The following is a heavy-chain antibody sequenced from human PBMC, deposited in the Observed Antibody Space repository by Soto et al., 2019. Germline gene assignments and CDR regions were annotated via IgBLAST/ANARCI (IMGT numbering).Heavy chain of an antibody. CDR2: ISYDSKTK. D-gene: IGHD3-22*01. J-gene: IGHJ4*02. V-gene: IGHV3-30*03. CDR3: AIGIFSPLSSGEGC. CDR1: GFIFNHYG. Sequence: QVQLVESGGGVVQPGTSLRLSCVASGFIFNHYGMHWVRQAPGKGLEWVAVISYDSKTKYYAGSEKGRFTIFRDDPKNTLYLQMQSLRAEDTAVYYCAIGIFSPLSSGEGCWGQGTLVTVSS.